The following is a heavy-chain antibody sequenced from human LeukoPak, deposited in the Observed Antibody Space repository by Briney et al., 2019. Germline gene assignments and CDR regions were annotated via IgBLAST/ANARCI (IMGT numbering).Heavy chain of an antibody. D-gene: IGHD3-22*01. CDR1: GYSISSGYY. J-gene: IGHJ6*03. CDR3: ARGGYYDGGYYYMDV. CDR2: IYHSGSS. V-gene: IGHV4-38-2*02. Sequence: SETLSLTCTVSGYSISSGYYWGWIRQPPGKGLEWIGSIYHSGSSYYNPFLKSRVTISVDTSKNQFSLKLSSVTAADTAVYYCARGGYYDGGYYYMDVWGKGTTVTVSS.